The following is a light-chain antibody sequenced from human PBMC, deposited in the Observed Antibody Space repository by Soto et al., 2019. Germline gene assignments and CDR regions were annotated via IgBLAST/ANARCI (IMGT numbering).Light chain of an antibody. CDR3: SSYAGSNTPYV. Sequence: QSALTQPPSASGSPGQSVTISCTGTSSDVGGYNYVSWYQQHPGKAPKLLIYEVIKRPSGVPDRFSASRSGNTASLTVSGLQAEDEDDYYCSSYAGSNTPYVFGTGTKLTVL. CDR1: SSDVGGYNY. V-gene: IGLV2-8*01. CDR2: EVI. J-gene: IGLJ1*01.